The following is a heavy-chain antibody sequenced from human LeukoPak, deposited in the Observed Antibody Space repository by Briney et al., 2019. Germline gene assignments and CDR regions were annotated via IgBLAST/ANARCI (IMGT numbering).Heavy chain of an antibody. CDR2: IKQDGSEK. V-gene: IGHV3-7*04. D-gene: IGHD2-21*01. CDR3: VRAYHPGGWFDP. Sequence: PGGSLRLSCAASGFTFSSYWMSWVRQAPGKGLEWVAYIKQDGSEKYYVDSVKGRFTISRDNAKNSLYLQMNSLTAEDTAIYYCVRAYHPGGWFDPWGQGTLVTVSS. CDR1: GFTFSSYW. J-gene: IGHJ5*02.